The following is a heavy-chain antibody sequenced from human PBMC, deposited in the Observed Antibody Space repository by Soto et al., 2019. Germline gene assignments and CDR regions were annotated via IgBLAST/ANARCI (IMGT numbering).Heavy chain of an antibody. CDR1: GFTFSSYA. Sequence: GGSLRLSCAASGFTFSSYAMHWVRQAPGRGQEWVSTVTGSGSTYYADSVKGRFTIFRDNSKNILYLQMNSLRAEDTAIYYCAKSLRTTAATGYWLDPWGQGSQVTVSS. D-gene: IGHD4-17*01. CDR3: AKSLRTTAATGYWLDP. J-gene: IGHJ5*02. V-gene: IGHV3-23*01. CDR2: VTGSGST.